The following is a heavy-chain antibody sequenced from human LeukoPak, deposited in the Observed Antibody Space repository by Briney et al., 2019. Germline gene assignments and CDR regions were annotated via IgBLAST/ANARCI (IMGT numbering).Heavy chain of an antibody. CDR3: AKDFSFVRVTPPGY. D-gene: IGHD2-21*02. CDR1: GFTLSSYG. J-gene: IGHJ4*02. Sequence: PGGSLRLSCAASGFTLSSYGMHWVRQAPGKGLEWVVFIRYDGSNKYYADSVKARFNNSRDNSKNTLYLQMNSLKAEHTAVYHCAKDFSFVRVTPPGYWGQGTLVTVSP. CDR2: IRYDGSNK. V-gene: IGHV3-30*02.